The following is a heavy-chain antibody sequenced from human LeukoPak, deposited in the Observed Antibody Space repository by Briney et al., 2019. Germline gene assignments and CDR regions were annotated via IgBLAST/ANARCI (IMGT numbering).Heavy chain of an antibody. CDR3: TSPPSIAVADPFDS. D-gene: IGHD6-19*01. CDR2: IKQDGTEK. CDR1: GFTFSSYW. J-gene: IGHJ4*02. V-gene: IGHV3-7*01. Sequence: GGSLRLSCAASGFTFSSYWMNWVRQAPGKGLEWVANIKQDGTEKYYVDSVKGRFTISRDNAKNSLYLQMNSLRAEDTSVYYCTSPPSIAVADPFDSWGQGTLVTVSS.